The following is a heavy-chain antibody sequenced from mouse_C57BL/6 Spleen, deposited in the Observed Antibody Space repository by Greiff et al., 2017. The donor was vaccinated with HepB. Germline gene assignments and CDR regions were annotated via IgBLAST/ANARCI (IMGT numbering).Heavy chain of an antibody. CDR1: GYTFTSYW. CDR3: ARGDPYYAMDY. J-gene: IGHJ4*01. D-gene: IGHD3-3*01. CDR2: IDPSDSYT. Sequence: QVQLQQPGAELVKPGASVKLSCKASGYTFTSYWMQWVKQRPGQGLEWIGEIDPSDSYTNYNQKFKGKATLTVDTSSSTAYMQLSSLTSEDSAVYYCARGDPYYAMDYWGQGTSVTVAS. V-gene: IGHV1-50*01.